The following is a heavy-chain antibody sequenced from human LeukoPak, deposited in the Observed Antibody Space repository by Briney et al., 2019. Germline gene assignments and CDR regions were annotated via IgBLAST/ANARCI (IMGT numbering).Heavy chain of an antibody. V-gene: IGHV1-18*01. J-gene: IGHJ4*02. D-gene: IGHD3-22*01. CDR1: GYTFSSYG. Sequence: GASVKVSCKASGYTFSSYGISWVRQAPGQGLEWMGWISAYNGNTNYAQKVQGRVTLTTETSTSTAYMELRSLRSDDTAVYYCARDRQLGSSGYYAAYWGQGTLATVSS. CDR2: ISAYNGNT. CDR3: ARDRQLGSSGYYAAY.